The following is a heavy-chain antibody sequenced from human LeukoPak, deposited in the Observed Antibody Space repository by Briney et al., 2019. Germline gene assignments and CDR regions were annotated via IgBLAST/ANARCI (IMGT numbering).Heavy chain of an antibody. CDR3: ANNAGVAVAGSFDY. D-gene: IGHD6-19*01. V-gene: IGHV3-23*01. J-gene: IGHJ4*02. CDR1: GFTFSSYA. Sequence: GGSLRLSCAASGFTFSSYAMSWVRQAPGKGLEWVSTISGSGGSTYYADSVKGRFTISRDNSKNTLYLQMNSLRAEDTAVYYCANNAGVAVAGSFDYWGQGTLVTVSS. CDR2: ISGSGGST.